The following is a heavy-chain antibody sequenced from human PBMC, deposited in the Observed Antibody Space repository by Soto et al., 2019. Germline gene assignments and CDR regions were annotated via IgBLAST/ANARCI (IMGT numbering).Heavy chain of an antibody. CDR2: IYHSGST. CDR1: GYSISSGYY. J-gene: IGHJ3*02. V-gene: IGHV4-38-2*02. D-gene: IGHD6-19*01. Sequence: SETLSLTCTVSGYSISSGYYWGWIRQPPGKGLEWIGSIYHSGSTYYNPSLKSRVTISVDTSKNQFSLKLSSVTAADTAVYYCARDGDSSGWYGAFDIWGQGTMVTVSS. CDR3: ARDGDSSGWYGAFDI.